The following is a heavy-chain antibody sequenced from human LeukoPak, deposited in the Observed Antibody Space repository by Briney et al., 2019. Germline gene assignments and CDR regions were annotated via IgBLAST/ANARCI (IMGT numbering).Heavy chain of an antibody. CDR3: ASSPGVGGSYGRFDY. CDR2: ISAYNGNT. Sequence: GASVKVSCKASGYTFTSYGISWVRQAPGQGLEWMGWISAYNGNTNYAQKLQGRVTMTTDTSTSTAYMELRSLRSDDTAVYYCASSPGVGGSYGRFDYWGQGTLVTVSS. D-gene: IGHD1-26*01. V-gene: IGHV1-18*01. J-gene: IGHJ4*02. CDR1: GYTFTSYG.